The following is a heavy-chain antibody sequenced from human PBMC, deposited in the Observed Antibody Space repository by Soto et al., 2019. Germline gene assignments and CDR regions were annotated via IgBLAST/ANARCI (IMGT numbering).Heavy chain of an antibody. CDR3: ARDPYSGPSRYLDC. CDR2: IYHSGSI. CDR1: GGSICSSNW. V-gene: IGHV4-4*02. Sequence: SETLSLTCAVSGGSICSSNWWSWVRQPPGKGLEWIGEIYHSGSINYNPSLRSRVTISVDKSKNQFSLNLTSVTAADAAVYYCARDPYSGPSRYLDCWGQGTLVTVSS. J-gene: IGHJ4*02. D-gene: IGHD3-10*01.